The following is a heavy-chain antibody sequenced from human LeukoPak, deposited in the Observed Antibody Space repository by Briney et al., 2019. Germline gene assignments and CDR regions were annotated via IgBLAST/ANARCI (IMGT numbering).Heavy chain of an antibody. CDR2: IRSKTNSYAT. Sequence: GGSLKLSCSASGFTFSGSAMHWVRQASGKGLEWIGRIRSKTNSYATEYAESVKGRFTISRDDSKNTVYLQMNSLKTEDTAVYYCTTSGSYYYYGMDVWGQGTTVTVSS. J-gene: IGHJ6*02. D-gene: IGHD1-26*01. CDR1: GFTFSGSA. CDR3: TTSGSYYYYGMDV. V-gene: IGHV3-73*01.